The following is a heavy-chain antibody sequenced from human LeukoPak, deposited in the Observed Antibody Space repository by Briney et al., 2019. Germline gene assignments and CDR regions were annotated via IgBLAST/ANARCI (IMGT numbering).Heavy chain of an antibody. Sequence: ASVKVSCKASGYTFTSYDINWVRQATGQGLAWMGIINPSGDSTSYAQNFQGRVTMTTDMSTSTVYMELSSLTSDDTAMYYCARLARYSSSPISPLYYHYYMDVWGKGTTVTVSS. CDR2: INPSGDST. J-gene: IGHJ6*03. CDR1: GYTFTSYD. V-gene: IGHV1-46*01. CDR3: ARLARYSSSPISPLYYHYYMDV. D-gene: IGHD6-19*01.